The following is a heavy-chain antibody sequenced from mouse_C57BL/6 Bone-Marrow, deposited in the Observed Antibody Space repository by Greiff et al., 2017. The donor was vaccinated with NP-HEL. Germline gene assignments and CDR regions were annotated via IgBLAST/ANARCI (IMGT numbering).Heavy chain of an antibody. D-gene: IGHD1-1*01. CDR3: ARSTYYGSSYLYFDY. CDR2: IDPANGNT. J-gene: IGHJ2*01. CDR1: GFNIKNTY. V-gene: IGHV14-3*01. Sequence: VQLQQSVAELVRPGASVKLSCTASGFNIKNTYMHWVKQRPEQGLEWIGRIDPANGNTKYASKFQGKDTITAEPSSNTAYLQLSSLTSEDTAIYYCARSTYYGSSYLYFDYGGQGTTLTVSS.